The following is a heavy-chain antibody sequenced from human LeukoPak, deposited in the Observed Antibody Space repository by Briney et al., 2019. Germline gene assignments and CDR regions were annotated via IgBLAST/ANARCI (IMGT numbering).Heavy chain of an antibody. Sequence: PGESLRLSCLVPGFSFSSFGMHWVRQTPGKGLEFVSAIAASWGNTYYTASVKGRFTISRDNAKKSVYLQMYSLRVEDPAVYYCARGGQQWPPDTFNIWGQGTMVTVSS. CDR3: ARGGQQWPPDTFNI. V-gene: IGHV3-64*04. CDR2: IAASWGNT. CDR1: GFSFSSFG. J-gene: IGHJ3*02. D-gene: IGHD6-19*01.